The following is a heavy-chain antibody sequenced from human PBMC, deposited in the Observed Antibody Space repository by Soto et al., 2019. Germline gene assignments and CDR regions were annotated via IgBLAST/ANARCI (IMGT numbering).Heavy chain of an antibody. Sequence: SETLSLTCAVYGGFLSESYWTWIRQPPGKGLEWIGEINHVGGTNYSPSLKSRVTMSVDTSQNQFSLRLISVTAADTAMYFCVRIRYQLPSSVLWLDPWGQGTPVTVSS. V-gene: IGHV4-34*01. J-gene: IGHJ5*02. D-gene: IGHD3-16*01. CDR2: INHVGGT. CDR3: VRIRYQLPSSVLWLDP. CDR1: GGFLSESY.